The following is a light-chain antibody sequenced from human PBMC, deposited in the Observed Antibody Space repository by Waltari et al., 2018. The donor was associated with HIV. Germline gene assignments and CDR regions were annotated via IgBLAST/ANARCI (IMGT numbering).Light chain of an antibody. CDR3: AVWDGSLSAWL. J-gene: IGLJ3*02. Sequence: QSVLTQSPSTSASPGQRVTISCSGSSSNIGNNFVSWYQRRPVTAPKLLIFRNNQRPSGGPYRFSGSKSDTSASLVISVLRSEDEAEYFCAVWDGSLSAWLFGGGTKVAVL. CDR2: RNN. CDR1: SSNIGNNF. V-gene: IGLV1-47*01.